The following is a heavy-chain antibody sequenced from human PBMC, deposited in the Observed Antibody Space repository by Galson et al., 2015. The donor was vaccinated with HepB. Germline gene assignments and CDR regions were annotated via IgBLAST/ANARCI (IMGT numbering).Heavy chain of an antibody. Sequence: SLRLSCAASGFTFSSYTMNWVRQAPGKGLEWISYISTTSDNKFSADSVKGRFIISRDNAKNLLYLQMNSLRAEDTAVYYCTRIALSGSYWYFDYGGQGSLVTFSS. D-gene: IGHD1-26*01. CDR1: GFTFSSYT. CDR3: TRIALSGSYWYFDY. CDR2: ISTTSDNK. J-gene: IGHJ4*02. V-gene: IGHV3-48*01.